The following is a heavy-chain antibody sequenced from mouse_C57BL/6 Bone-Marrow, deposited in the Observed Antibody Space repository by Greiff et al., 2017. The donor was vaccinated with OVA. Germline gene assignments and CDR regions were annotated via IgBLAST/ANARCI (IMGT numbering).Heavy chain of an antibody. V-gene: IGHV10-1*01. Sequence: DVHLVESGGGLVQPKGSLKLSCAASGFSFNTYAMNWVRQAPGKGLEWVARIRSKSNNYATYYADSVKDRFTISRDDSESMLYLQMNNLKTEDTAMYYCVRHSVVKYYAMDYWGQGTSVTVSS. CDR1: GFSFNTYA. D-gene: IGHD1-1*01. J-gene: IGHJ4*01. CDR3: VRHSVVKYYAMDY. CDR2: IRSKSNNYAT.